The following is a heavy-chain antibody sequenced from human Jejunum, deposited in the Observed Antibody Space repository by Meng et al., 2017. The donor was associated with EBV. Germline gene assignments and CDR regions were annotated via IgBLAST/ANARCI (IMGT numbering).Heavy chain of an antibody. D-gene: IGHD3-22*01. CDR3: ASVGYYDSSGYFTDY. CDR1: GCSITSTNW. V-gene: IGHV4-4*02. CDR2: IHHSGRT. Sequence: GPSQGAVPGLVKPSGNLFPTCAVSGCSITSTNWWSWVRQPPGKGLEWIGEIHHSGRTNYNPSLKSRVTISVDKSKNQFSLELSSVTAADTAVYFCASVGYYDSSGYFTDYWGQGTLVPSPQ. J-gene: IGHJ4*02.